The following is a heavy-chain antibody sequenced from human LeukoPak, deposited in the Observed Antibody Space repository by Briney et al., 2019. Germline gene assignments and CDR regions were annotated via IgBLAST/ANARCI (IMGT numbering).Heavy chain of an antibody. D-gene: IGHD3-16*02. CDR1: KFTFGDYG. CDR2: ISSSGNTI. V-gene: IGHV3-48*02. Sequence: PGGSLRLSCIASKFTFGDYGMNWVRQAPGKGLEWVSFISSSGNTIYYTDSVKGRFTISRDNAKNSVNLQMSSLREEDTAVYYCVRDWGNDREFDYWGQGTLVTVPS. J-gene: IGHJ4*02. CDR3: VRDWGNDREFDY.